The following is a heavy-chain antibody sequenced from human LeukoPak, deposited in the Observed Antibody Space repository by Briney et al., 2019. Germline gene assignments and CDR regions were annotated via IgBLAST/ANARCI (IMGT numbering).Heavy chain of an antibody. CDR3: TSLMITGTRLSNF. V-gene: IGHV3-73*01. CDR2: IRSKANSYAT. D-gene: IGHD1-14*01. CDR1: GCTFSGSA. Sequence: GGSLRLSCAASGCTFSGSAMHWVRQASGKGLEWVGRIRSKANSYATAYAASVKGRFTISRDDSKNTAYLQMNSLKTEDTAVYYCTSLMITGTRLSNFWGQGTLVTVSS. J-gene: IGHJ4*02.